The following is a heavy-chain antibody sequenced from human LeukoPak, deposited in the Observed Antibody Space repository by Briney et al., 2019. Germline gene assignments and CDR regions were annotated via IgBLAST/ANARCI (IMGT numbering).Heavy chain of an antibody. J-gene: IGHJ3*02. Sequence: PGGSLRLSCAASGFTFSSYAMSWVRQAPGKGLEWVSAISGSGSSTYYADSVKGRFTISRDNSKNTLYLQMNSLRAEDTAVYYCAKDAYYYDSSGYYRAFDIWGQGTMVTVSS. CDR2: ISGSGSST. V-gene: IGHV3-23*01. CDR1: GFTFSSYA. CDR3: AKDAYYYDSSGYYRAFDI. D-gene: IGHD3-22*01.